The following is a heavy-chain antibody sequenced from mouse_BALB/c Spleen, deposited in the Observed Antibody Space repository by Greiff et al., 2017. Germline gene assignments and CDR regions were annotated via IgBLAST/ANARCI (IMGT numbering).Heavy chain of an antibody. CDR2: IDPANGNT. D-gene: IGHD1-1*01. Sequence: VHVKQSGAELVKPGASVKLSCTASGFNIKDTYMHWVKQRPEQGLEWIGRIDPANGNTKYDPKFQGKATITADTSSNTAYLQLSSLTSEDTAVYYCAREVYEDYFDYWGQGTTLTVSS. CDR3: AREVYEDYFDY. V-gene: IGHV14-3*02. J-gene: IGHJ2*01. CDR1: GFNIKDTY.